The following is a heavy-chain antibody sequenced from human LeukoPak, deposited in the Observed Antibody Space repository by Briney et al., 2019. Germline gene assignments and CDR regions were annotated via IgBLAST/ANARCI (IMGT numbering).Heavy chain of an antibody. Sequence: GGSLRLSCAASGFTFDSYAMSWVRQAPGKGLEWVSGISGNGGKTYYADSVNGRFTISRDNSKNTLDLQMNKLRAEDTAIYYCAKGTIFAVDPYVFDIWGEGRLVIVS. CDR2: ISGNGGKT. D-gene: IGHD3-3*01. CDR1: GFTFDSYA. J-gene: IGHJ3*02. V-gene: IGHV3-23*01. CDR3: AKGTIFAVDPYVFDI.